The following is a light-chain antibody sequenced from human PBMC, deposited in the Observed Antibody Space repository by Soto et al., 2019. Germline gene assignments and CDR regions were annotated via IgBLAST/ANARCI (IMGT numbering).Light chain of an antibody. CDR1: QSVSSN. Sequence: EIVISQSPATLSSSRDERATLSCRASQSVSSNLAWHQQKPGQAPRILMYDASTRATGISARFSGSGSGTEFTLTISRLQSEDSAVYFCQQNNRWPPITFGQGTRLEIK. V-gene: IGKV3-15*01. CDR2: DAS. CDR3: QQNNRWPPIT. J-gene: IGKJ5*01.